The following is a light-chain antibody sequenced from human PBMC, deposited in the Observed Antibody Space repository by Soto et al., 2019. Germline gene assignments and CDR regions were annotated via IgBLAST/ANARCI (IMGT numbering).Light chain of an antibody. CDR3: ASYTTSGTPYV. V-gene: IGLV2-14*03. CDR1: SSDSGAYNY. CDR2: DVS. J-gene: IGLJ1*01. Sequence: QSVLTQPASVSGSPGQSITISCTGTSSDSGAYNYVSWYQHHPGKAPKLMVYDVSSRPSGVSNRFSGSKSGNTASLTISGLQAEDEADYYCASYTTSGTPYVFATGTKVTVL.